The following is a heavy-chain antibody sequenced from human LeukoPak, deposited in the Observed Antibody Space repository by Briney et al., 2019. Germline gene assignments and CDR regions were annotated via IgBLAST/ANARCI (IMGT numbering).Heavy chain of an antibody. V-gene: IGHV4-4*07. D-gene: IGHD2-21*01. J-gene: IGHJ6*03. CDR2: IYTSGST. CDR3: ARDTYCGGDCYPLYYYYYYMDV. Sequence: WETLSLTCTVSGGSISSYYWSWIRQPTGKGLEWIGRIYTSGSTNYNPSLKSRVTMSVDTSKNQFSLKLSSVTAADTAVYYCARDTYCGGDCYPLYYYYYYMDVWGKGTTVTVSS. CDR1: GGSISSYY.